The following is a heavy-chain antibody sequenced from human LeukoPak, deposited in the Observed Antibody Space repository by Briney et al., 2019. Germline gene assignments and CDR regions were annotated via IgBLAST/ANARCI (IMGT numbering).Heavy chain of an antibody. D-gene: IGHD3-22*01. CDR1: GFTFSDYG. CDR2: ISGSGIST. J-gene: IGHJ6*03. CDR3: AKDRRAYYDSSGYLSHYYYMDV. Sequence: GGSLRLSCAAAGFTFSDYGMNWVRQAPGKGLEWVSGISGSGISTYYADSVKGRFTISRDNSKNTLYLQMNSLRAEDTAVYYCAKDRRAYYDSSGYLSHYYYMDVWGKGTTVTVSS. V-gene: IGHV3-23*01.